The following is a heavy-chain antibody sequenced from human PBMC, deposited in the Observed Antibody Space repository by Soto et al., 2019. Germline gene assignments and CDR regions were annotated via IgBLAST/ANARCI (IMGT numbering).Heavy chain of an antibody. CDR1: GGSMSSYY. Sequence: SSETLSLTCTVSGGSMSSYYWSWIRQPPGKGLEWIGYIYYSGSTNYNPSLKGRVSISVDTTSNQFSLKLTSVTAADTAVYYCAGRAVDKSRGGEYWGRGTLVTVSS. CDR3: AGRAVDKSRGGEY. CDR2: IYYSGST. V-gene: IGHV4-59*08. D-gene: IGHD5-12*01. J-gene: IGHJ4*02.